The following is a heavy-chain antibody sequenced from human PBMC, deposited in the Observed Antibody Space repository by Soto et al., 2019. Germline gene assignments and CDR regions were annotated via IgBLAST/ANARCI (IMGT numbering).Heavy chain of an antibody. V-gene: IGHV3-30*18. J-gene: IGHJ6*02. Sequence: QVQLVESGGGVVQPGTSLRLSCAASGFTFKTHARHWVRQAPGKGLEWMGVIAYDGNEKFYADSVKGRFTISRDNSKNALYLQINTLRNEDTAVYYCGKDVGDYVPYYYGVDVWGQGTTVTVSS. D-gene: IGHD1-26*01. CDR3: GKDVGDYVPYYYGVDV. CDR2: IAYDGNEK. CDR1: GFTFKTHA.